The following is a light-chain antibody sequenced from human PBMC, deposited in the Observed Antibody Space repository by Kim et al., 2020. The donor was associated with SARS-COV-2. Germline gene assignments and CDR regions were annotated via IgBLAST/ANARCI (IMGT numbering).Light chain of an antibody. Sequence: EIVMTQSPATLSLSPGERATLSCRASQSVSSNIAWYQQKPGQAPRLLIYAASTRATGIPARFSGSGSGTEFTLTISSLQSEDFAVYYCQQYDIWPLTFGGGTKLEI. V-gene: IGKV3-15*01. CDR2: AAS. CDR1: QSVSSN. CDR3: QQYDIWPLT. J-gene: IGKJ4*01.